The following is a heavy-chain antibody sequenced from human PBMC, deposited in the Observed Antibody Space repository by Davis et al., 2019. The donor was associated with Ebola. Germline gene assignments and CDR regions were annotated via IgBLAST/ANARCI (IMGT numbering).Heavy chain of an antibody. CDR2: INHSGST. V-gene: IGHV4-39*07. CDR1: GGSISSSSYY. CDR3: ARWVTTVTTPPSDFYWYFDL. D-gene: IGHD4-17*01. J-gene: IGHJ2*01. Sequence: MPGGSLRLSCTVSGGSISSSSYYWGWIRQPPGKGLEWIGEINHSGSTNYNPSLKSRVTISVDTSKNQFSLKLSSVTAADTAVYYCARWVTTVTTPPSDFYWYFDLWGRGTLVTVSS.